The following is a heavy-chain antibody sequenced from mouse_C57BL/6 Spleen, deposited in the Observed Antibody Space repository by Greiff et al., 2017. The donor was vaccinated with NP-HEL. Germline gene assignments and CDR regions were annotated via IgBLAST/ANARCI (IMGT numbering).Heavy chain of an antibody. CDR2: IYPSDSET. V-gene: IGHV1-61*01. D-gene: IGHD2-12*01. Sequence: QVQLQQPGAELVRPGSSVKLSCKASGYTFTSYWMDWVKQRPGQGLEWIGNIYPSDSETHYNQKFKDKATLTVDKSSSTAYMQLSSLTSEDSAVYYCARYDYPYYFDDWGQGTTLTVSS. CDR1: GYTFTSYW. CDR3: ARYDYPYYFDD. J-gene: IGHJ2*01.